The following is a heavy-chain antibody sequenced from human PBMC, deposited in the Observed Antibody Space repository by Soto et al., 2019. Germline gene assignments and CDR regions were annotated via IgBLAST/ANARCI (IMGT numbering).Heavy chain of an antibody. V-gene: IGHV1-46*01. J-gene: IGHJ5*02. CDR2: INPSGGST. CDR1: GYTFTSYY. Sequence: ASVKVSCKASGYTFTSYYMHWVRQAPGQRLEWMGIINPSGGSTRYAQKFQGRVTMTRDTSASTAYMELSSLRSEDTAVYYCASHLRRGFDPWGQGTLVTVSS. CDR3: ASHLRRGFDP.